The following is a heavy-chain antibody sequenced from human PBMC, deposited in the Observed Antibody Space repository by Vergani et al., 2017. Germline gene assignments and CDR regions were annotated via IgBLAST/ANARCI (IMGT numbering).Heavy chain of an antibody. V-gene: IGHV3-11*04. CDR1: GCTFSDYY. Sequence: QVQLVESGGGLVKPGGSLRLSCAASGCTFSDYYMSWIRQAPGKGLEWVSYISSSGSTIYYADSVKGRFTISRDNAKNSLYLQMNSLRAEATSVYYCASESYYDNCCPDYWGKGTMVTVSS. CDR3: ASESYYDNCCPDY. J-gene: IGHJ4*02. D-gene: IGHD1-26*01. CDR2: ISSSGSTI.